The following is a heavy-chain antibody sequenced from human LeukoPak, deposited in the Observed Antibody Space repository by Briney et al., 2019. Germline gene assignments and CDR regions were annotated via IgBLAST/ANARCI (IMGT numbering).Heavy chain of an antibody. CDR2: IYTSGST. D-gene: IGHD2/OR15-2a*01. CDR3: GRNGFYSLDY. CDR1: GGSISSGSYY. V-gene: IGHV4-61*02. J-gene: IGHJ4*02. Sequence: SQTLSLTCTVSGGSISSGSYYWSWIRQPAGKGLEWIGRIYTSGSTNYNPSLKSRVTISVDKSKNQFSLNLNSVTAADTAVYYCGRNGFYSLDYWGQGTLVTVSS.